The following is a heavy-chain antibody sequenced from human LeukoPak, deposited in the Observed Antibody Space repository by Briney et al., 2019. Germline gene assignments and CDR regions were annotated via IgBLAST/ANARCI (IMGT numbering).Heavy chain of an antibody. Sequence: PSETLSLTCAVYGGSFSGYYWSWIRQPPGKGLEWIGEINHSGSTNYNPSLKSRVTISVDTSKNQFSLKLSSVTAADTVVYYCARLATYGDFSDWGQGTLVTVSS. J-gene: IGHJ4*02. CDR1: GGSFSGYY. CDR2: INHSGST. D-gene: IGHD4-17*01. V-gene: IGHV4-34*01. CDR3: ARLATYGDFSD.